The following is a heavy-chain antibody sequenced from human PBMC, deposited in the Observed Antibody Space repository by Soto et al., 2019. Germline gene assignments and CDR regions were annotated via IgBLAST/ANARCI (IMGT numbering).Heavy chain of an antibody. CDR2: INPNSGGT. V-gene: IGHV1-2*04. CDR1: GYTFTGYY. CDR3: ARDSGHYYDSSGYYSA. Sequence: ASVKVSCKASGYTFTGYYMHWVRQAPGQGLEWMGWINPNSGGTNYAQKFQGWVTMTRDTSISTAYMELSRLRSDDTAVYYCARDSGHYYDSSGYYSAWGQGTLVTVS. D-gene: IGHD3-22*01. J-gene: IGHJ4*02.